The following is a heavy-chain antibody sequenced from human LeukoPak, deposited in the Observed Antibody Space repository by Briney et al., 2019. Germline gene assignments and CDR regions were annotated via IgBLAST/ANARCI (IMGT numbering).Heavy chain of an antibody. J-gene: IGHJ4*02. Sequence: ASVKVSCKASGGTFSSYAISWVRQAPEQGLEWMGGIIPIFGTANYAQKFQGRVTITADESTSTAYMELSSLRSEDTAVYYCARVLDFWSGYGDYWGQGTLVTVSS. V-gene: IGHV1-69*13. D-gene: IGHD3-3*01. CDR1: GGTFSSYA. CDR2: IIPIFGTA. CDR3: ARVLDFWSGYGDY.